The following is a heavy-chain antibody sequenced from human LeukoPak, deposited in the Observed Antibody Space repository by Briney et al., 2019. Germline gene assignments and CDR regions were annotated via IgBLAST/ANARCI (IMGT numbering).Heavy chain of an antibody. Sequence: GGSLRLSCAASGFTFSSYGMHWVRQAPGKGLEWVAVIWYDGSNKYYADSVKGRFTISRDNSKNTLYLQMNSLRAEDTAVYYCAKEQYSSGRYNFDYWGQGTPVTVSS. V-gene: IGHV3-33*06. CDR1: GFTFSSYG. D-gene: IGHD6-19*01. CDR2: IWYDGSNK. J-gene: IGHJ4*02. CDR3: AKEQYSSGRYNFDY.